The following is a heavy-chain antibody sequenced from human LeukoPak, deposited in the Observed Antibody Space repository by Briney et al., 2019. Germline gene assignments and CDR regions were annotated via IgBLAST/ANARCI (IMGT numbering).Heavy chain of an antibody. J-gene: IGHJ4*02. CDR3: ARDPPRQRLVSDARIPGY. D-gene: IGHD6-13*01. CDR1: GFTFSSYS. Sequence: GGSLRLSCAASGFTFSSYSMNWVRQAPGKGLEWVSSIGSSSSYIYYADSVKGRFTISRDNAKNSLYLQMNSLRAEDTAVYYCARDPPRQRLVSDARIPGYWGQGTLVTVSS. V-gene: IGHV3-21*01. CDR2: IGSSSSYI.